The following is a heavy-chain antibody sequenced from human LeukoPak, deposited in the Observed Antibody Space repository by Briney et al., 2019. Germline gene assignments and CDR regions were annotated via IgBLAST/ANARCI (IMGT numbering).Heavy chain of an antibody. CDR2: IIPILGIA. CDR3: ARVPIAAAAPFDY. J-gene: IGHJ4*02. D-gene: IGHD6-13*01. V-gene: IGHV1-69*04. Sequence: SVKVSCKASGGTFTSYAVIWVRQAPGQGLEWMGRIIPILGIANYAQKFQGRVTITPDKSTSAAYMELSSLRSEDTAVYYCARVPIAAAAPFDYWGQGTLVTVSS. CDR1: GGTFTSYA.